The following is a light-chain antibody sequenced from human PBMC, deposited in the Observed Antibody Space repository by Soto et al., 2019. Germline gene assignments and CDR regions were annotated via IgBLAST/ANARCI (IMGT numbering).Light chain of an antibody. CDR2: KAS. V-gene: IGKV1-5*03. CDR3: QQYESFFPLT. J-gene: IGKJ4*01. Sequence: DIQMTQSPSTLSASVGDRVTITCRASQNINSWLAWYQQKPGKAPTLLIYKASNLESGVPSRFSGSGSGTDFTLTISSLQPDDFATYHCQQYESFFPLTFGGGTKVDIK. CDR1: QNINSW.